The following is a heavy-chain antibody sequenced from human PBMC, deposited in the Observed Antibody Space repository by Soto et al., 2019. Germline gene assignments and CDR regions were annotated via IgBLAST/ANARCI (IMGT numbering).Heavy chain of an antibody. Sequence: SETLSLTCTVSGDSIGGVGYWSWIRQFPGRGLEWIGCISSSGSTYYNPALNNRISLSLDTSQNQFSLKLLSVTAADTAIYYCARSGVTGIVIPSHWLDPWGQGTLVTVSS. CDR2: ISSSGST. CDR1: GDSIGGVGY. D-gene: IGHD2-21*02. CDR3: ARSGVTGIVIPSHWLDP. V-gene: IGHV4-31*03. J-gene: IGHJ5*02.